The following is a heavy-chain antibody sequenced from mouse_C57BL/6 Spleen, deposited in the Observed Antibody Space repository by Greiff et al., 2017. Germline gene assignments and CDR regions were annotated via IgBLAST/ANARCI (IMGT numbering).Heavy chain of an antibody. CDR2: ISSGSSTI. V-gene: IGHV5-17*01. D-gene: IGHD2-1*01. CDR1: GFTFSDYG. CDR3: ARFYGNYWYFDV. J-gene: IGHJ1*03. Sequence: EVKLVESGGGLVKPGGSLTLSCAASGFTFSDYGMHWVRQAPEKGLEWVAYISSGSSTIYYADTVKGRFTISRDNAKNTLFLQMTSLRSEDTAMYYCARFYGNYWYFDVWGTGTTVTVSS.